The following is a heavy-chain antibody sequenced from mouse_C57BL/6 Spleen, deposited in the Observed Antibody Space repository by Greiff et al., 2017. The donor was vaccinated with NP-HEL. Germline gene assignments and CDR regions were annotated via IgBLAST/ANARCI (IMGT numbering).Heavy chain of an antibody. J-gene: IGHJ2*01. CDR1: GYTFTSYW. Sequence: QVHVKQPGAELVKPGASVKVSCKASGYTFTSYWMHWVKQRPGQGLEWIGRIHPSDSDTNYNQKFKGKATLTVDKSSSTAYMQLSSLTSEDSAVYYCATKYSNYEWYYFGDWGKGATLTVAT. V-gene: IGHV1-74*01. CDR3: ATKYSNYEWYYFGD. D-gene: IGHD2-5*01. CDR2: IHPSDSDT.